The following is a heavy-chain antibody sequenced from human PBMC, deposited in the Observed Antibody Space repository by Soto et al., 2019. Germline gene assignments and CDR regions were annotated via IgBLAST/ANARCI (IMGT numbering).Heavy chain of an antibody. CDR1: GDSVTSNHFF. CDR3: ARDFAYFDS. Sequence: PSETLSLTCTVSGDSVTSNHFFWGWIRRPPGRGLEWIGYVYHTGRTSYNPSLKSRVSISMDTSKNQFSLNLDSVTAADTAVYFCARDFAYFDSWGQGTLVTVSS. CDR2: VYHTGRT. D-gene: IGHD3-3*01. V-gene: IGHV4-61*01. J-gene: IGHJ4*02.